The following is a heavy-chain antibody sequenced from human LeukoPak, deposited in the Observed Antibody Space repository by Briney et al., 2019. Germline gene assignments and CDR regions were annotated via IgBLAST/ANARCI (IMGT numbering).Heavy chain of an antibody. D-gene: IGHD3-3*01. Sequence: GGSLRLSCAASGFTFSSYEMNWVRQAPGKGLEWVSYISSSGSTIYYADSVKGRFTISRDNAKNSLHLQMNSLRAEGTAVYYCARDPTIFGVVTTYYFDYWGQGTLVTVSS. CDR3: ARDPTIFGVVTTYYFDY. J-gene: IGHJ4*02. CDR1: GFTFSSYE. CDR2: ISSSGSTI. V-gene: IGHV3-48*03.